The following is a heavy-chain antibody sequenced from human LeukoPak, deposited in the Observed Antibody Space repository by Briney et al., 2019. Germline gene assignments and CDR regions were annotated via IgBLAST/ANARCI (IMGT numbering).Heavy chain of an antibody. Sequence: GGSLRLSCAASGFTFDDYTMHWVRQAPGKGLEWVSLISWDGGSTYYADSVKGRFTISRDNSKNSLYLQMNSLRTEDTALYYCAKDSGPSSCYEFYYMDVWGKGTTVTVSS. D-gene: IGHD6-13*01. CDR1: GFTFDDYT. J-gene: IGHJ6*03. V-gene: IGHV3-43*01. CDR2: ISWDGGST. CDR3: AKDSGPSSCYEFYYMDV.